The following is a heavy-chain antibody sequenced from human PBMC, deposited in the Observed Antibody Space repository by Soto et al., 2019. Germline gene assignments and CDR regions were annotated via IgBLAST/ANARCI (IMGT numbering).Heavy chain of an antibody. J-gene: IGHJ6*03. V-gene: IGHV4-31*11. Sequence: QLQLQESGPGLVKPAQTLSLTCAVSGGSISNGGYYWSWIRQHPGKGLEWIGSVYFSGSTYYNPSLKNRVTISVATPKNPFSLKLSSVTAADTALSYCARDRHSRQPNRRWGGGYMDVRGKGATVTVSS. CDR2: VYFSGST. D-gene: IGHD3-16*01. CDR1: GGSISNGGYY. CDR3: ARDRHSRQPNRRWGGGYMDV.